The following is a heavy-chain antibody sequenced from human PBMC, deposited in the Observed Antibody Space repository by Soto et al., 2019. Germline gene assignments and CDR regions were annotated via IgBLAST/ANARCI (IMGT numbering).Heavy chain of an antibody. J-gene: IGHJ6*02. CDR3: ARGYAEGIAAAGTNYGMDV. CDR1: GGSISSGGYY. V-gene: IGHV4-31*03. Sequence: SETLSLTCTVSGGSISSGGYYWSWIRQHPGKGLEWIGYIYYSGSTYYNPSLKSRVTISVDTSKNQFSLKLSSVTAADTAVYYCARGYAEGIAAAGTNYGMDVWGQGTTVTVSS. CDR2: IYYSGST. D-gene: IGHD6-13*01.